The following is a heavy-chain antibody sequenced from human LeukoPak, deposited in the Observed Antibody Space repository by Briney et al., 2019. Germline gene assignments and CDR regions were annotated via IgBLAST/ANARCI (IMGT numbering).Heavy chain of an antibody. CDR1: GYTFAGYD. J-gene: IGHJ6*02. V-gene: IGHV1-8*01. Sequence: ASVKVSCKASGYTFAGYDINWVRQATGQGLEWMGWMNPNSGNANSAQKFQGRITMTRDTSIDTAYMELSSLRSEDTAVYYCARGPILVRGVIFADSVGGMDVWGQGTTVTVSS. D-gene: IGHD3-10*01. CDR2: MNPNSGNA. CDR3: ARGPILVRGVIFADSVGGMDV.